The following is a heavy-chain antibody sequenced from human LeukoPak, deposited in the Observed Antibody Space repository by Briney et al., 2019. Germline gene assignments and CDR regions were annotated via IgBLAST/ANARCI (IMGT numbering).Heavy chain of an antibody. Sequence: GGSLRLACAASGFTVSRNYMSWVRQAPGKGLEWVSLIYSEGPTYYADFVKGRFTISRDNSWSTLYLQMNSLRGEDTAVYYCVGGRDGYKQGDHWGQGTLVTVSS. CDR3: VGGRDGYKQGDH. V-gene: IGHV3-66*01. J-gene: IGHJ4*02. CDR1: GFTVSRNY. CDR2: IYSEGPT. D-gene: IGHD5-24*01.